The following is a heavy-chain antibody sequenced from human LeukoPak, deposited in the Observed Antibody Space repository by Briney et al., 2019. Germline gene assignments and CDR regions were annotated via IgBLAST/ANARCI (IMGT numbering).Heavy chain of an antibody. CDR2: IYYSGST. D-gene: IGHD3-3*01. CDR3: ARQGYDFWSGYLYYFDY. V-gene: IGHV4-39*01. Sequence: SETLSLTCTVSGGSISSSSYYWGWIRQPPGKGLEWIGSIYYSGSTYYNPSLKSRVTISVDTSKNQFSLKLSSVTAADTAVYYCARQGYDFWSGYLYYFDYWGQGTLVTVSS. J-gene: IGHJ4*02. CDR1: GGSISSSSYY.